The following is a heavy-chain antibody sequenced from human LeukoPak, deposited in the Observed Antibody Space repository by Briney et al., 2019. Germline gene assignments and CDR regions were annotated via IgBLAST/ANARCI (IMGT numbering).Heavy chain of an antibody. CDR1: GDSISSSY. J-gene: IGHJ4*02. D-gene: IGHD7-27*01. Sequence: TSETLSLTCTVPGDSISSSYWSWIRQPPGKGLEWIGYIYFSGSTSYNPSLKSRVTISVDTSKNQFSLNMRSVTAADTAVYYCAKNHWGHNYFDYWGQGTLVTVSS. CDR3: AKNHWGHNYFDY. CDR2: IYFSGST. V-gene: IGHV4-59*01.